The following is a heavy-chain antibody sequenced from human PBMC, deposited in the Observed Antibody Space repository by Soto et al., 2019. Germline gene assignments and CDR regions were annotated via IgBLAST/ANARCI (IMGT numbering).Heavy chain of an antibody. J-gene: IGHJ5*02. Sequence: SETLSLTCAVYGGSFSGYYWSWIRQPPGKGLEWIGEINHSGSTNYNPSLKSRVTISVDTSKNQFSLKLSSVTAADTAVYYCAGYCSSTSCYSGDPWGQGTLVTVSS. D-gene: IGHD2-2*01. CDR1: GGSFSGYY. CDR3: AGYCSSTSCYSGDP. CDR2: INHSGST. V-gene: IGHV4-34*01.